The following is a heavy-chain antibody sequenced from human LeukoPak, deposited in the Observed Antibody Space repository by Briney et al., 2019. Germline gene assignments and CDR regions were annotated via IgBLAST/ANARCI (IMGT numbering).Heavy chain of an antibody. CDR1: GGSFSGYY. V-gene: IGHV4-34*01. CDR3: ARGGRRWLQPNNWFDP. Sequence: PSETLSLTCAVYGGSFSGYYWSWIRQPPGKGLEWIGEINHSGSTNYNPSLKSRVTISVDTSKNQSSLKLSSVTAADTAVYYCARGGRRWLQPNNWFDPWGQGALVTVSS. CDR2: INHSGST. D-gene: IGHD5-24*01. J-gene: IGHJ5*02.